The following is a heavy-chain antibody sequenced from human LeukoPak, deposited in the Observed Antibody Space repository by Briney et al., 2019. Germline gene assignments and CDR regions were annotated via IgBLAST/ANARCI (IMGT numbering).Heavy chain of an antibody. V-gene: IGHV4-39*01. CDR2: IYYSGST. CDR3: ARHGSYYYYMDV. J-gene: IGHJ6*03. D-gene: IGHD3-16*01. CDR1: GGSISSGSNY. Sequence: SETLSLTCTGSGGSISSGSNYWGCIRQPPGKGLEWIGTIYYSGSTYYNPSLKSRVTISVDTSKLQFSVMLTSVTAADTSVYYCARHGSYYYYMDVWGKGTKVTVSS.